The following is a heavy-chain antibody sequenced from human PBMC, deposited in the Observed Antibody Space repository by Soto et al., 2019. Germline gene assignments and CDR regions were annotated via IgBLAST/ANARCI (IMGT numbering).Heavy chain of an antibody. J-gene: IGHJ4*02. V-gene: IGHV4-39*07. CDR1: GGSISSGSYY. CDR2: THHSGRT. CDR3: ARSEATVLDY. D-gene: IGHD4-17*01. Sequence: PSETLSLTCTVSGGSISSGSYYWNWVRQPPGKGLEWIGETHHSGRTNYNPSLKSRVTISVDKSKNHFSLKLSSVTAADTAVYYCARSEATVLDYWGQGTLVTVSS.